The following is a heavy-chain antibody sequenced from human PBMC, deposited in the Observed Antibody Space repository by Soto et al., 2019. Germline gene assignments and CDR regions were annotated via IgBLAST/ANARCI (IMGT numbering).Heavy chain of an antibody. CDR2: IIPIFGTA. CDR1: GGTFSSYA. Sequence: QVQLVQSGAEVKKPGSSVKVSCKASGGTFSSYAISWVRQAPGQGLEWMGGIIPIFGTANYAQKFQGRVTITADESTSTGYMEMSRLRFEDTAVYYCASPIRRRWSDAFDIWGQGTMVTVSS. CDR3: ASPIRRRWSDAFDI. D-gene: IGHD2-15*01. V-gene: IGHV1-69*01. J-gene: IGHJ3*02.